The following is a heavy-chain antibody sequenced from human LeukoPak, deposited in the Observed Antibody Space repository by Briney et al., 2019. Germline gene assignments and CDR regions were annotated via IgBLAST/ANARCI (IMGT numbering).Heavy chain of an antibody. J-gene: IGHJ6*02. Sequence: SETLSLTCTVSGGSMKNYYWMWIRQSPGKGLEWLGYIYYSGSTNYNPSLKSRVTISVDTSKNQFSLKLSSVTAADTAVYYCARAGYCSSTSCQWVPLVWGQGTTVTVSS. CDR3: ARAGYCSSTSCQWVPLV. CDR1: GGSMKNYY. CDR2: IYYSGST. D-gene: IGHD2-2*03. V-gene: IGHV4-59*01.